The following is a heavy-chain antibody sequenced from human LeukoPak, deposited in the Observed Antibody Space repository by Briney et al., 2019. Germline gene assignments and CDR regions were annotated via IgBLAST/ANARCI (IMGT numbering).Heavy chain of an antibody. J-gene: IGHJ4*02. V-gene: IGHV1-18*01. CDR1: GYTFTSYG. D-gene: IGHD6-6*01. CDR3: ARGRPEYSSSGTFDY. CDR2: ISAYNGNT. Sequence: GASVKVSCKASGYTFTSYGISWVRQAPGQGLEWMGWISAYNGNTNYAQKLQGRVTMTTDTSTSTAYMELRSLRSDDTAVYYCARGRPEYSSSGTFDYWGQGTLVTVSS.